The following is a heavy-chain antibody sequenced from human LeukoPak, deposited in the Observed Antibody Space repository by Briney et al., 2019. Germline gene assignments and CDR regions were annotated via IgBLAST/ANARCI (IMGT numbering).Heavy chain of an antibody. J-gene: IGHJ4*02. CDR2: IKEDGSVK. V-gene: IGHV3-7*03. CDR3: AKGGRYCSSTSRYFDY. Sequence: PGGSLRLSCVASGFTFTKHWMSWVRQAPGKGLEWVANIKEDGSVKNYMDSVKGRFTISRDNAKNSVSLQMNSLRAEDTALYYCAKGGRYCSSTSRYFDYWGQGTLVTVSS. CDR1: GFTFTKHW. D-gene: IGHD2-2*01.